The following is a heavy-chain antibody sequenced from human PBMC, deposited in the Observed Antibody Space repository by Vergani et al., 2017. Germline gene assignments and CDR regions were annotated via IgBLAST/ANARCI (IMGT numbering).Heavy chain of an antibody. D-gene: IGHD1-1*01. J-gene: IGHJ5*01. CDR3: ARWGNEKRLDS. Sequence: EVQLVESGGGLVQPGGSLRLSCAASGFTFSSYWMSWVRQAPGKGLEWVANIKQDGSEKYYVDSVKGRFTISRDNAKNTLYLQMNSLRVEDTAVYYCARWGNEKRLDSWGQGTLVTVSS. V-gene: IGHV3-7*01. CDR2: IKQDGSEK. CDR1: GFTFSSYW.